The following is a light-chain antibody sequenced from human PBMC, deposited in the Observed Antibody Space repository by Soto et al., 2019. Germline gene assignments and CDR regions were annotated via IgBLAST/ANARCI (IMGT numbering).Light chain of an antibody. J-gene: IGKJ4*01. Sequence: EIVLTQSPATLSLSPGERATLSCRASQSIRSYLAWYQQKPGQAPRLLIFDASSRATGIPDRFSGSGSRTDFTLTISSLQPEDFAVYYCLQRSSWPPFTFGGGTKVEIK. CDR1: QSIRSY. V-gene: IGKV3-11*01. CDR2: DAS. CDR3: LQRSSWPPFT.